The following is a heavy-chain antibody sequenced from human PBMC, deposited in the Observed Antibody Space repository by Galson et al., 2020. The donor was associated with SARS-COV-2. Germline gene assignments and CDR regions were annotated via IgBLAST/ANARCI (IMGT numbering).Heavy chain of an antibody. V-gene: IGHV3-30*04. CDR1: GFTFSSYA. J-gene: IGHJ4*02. D-gene: IGHD3-16*02. CDR2: ISYDGSNK. Sequence: GGSLRLSCAASGFTFSSYAMHWVRQAPGKGLEWVAVISYDGSNKYYADSVKGRFTISRDNSKNTLYLQMNSLRAEDTAVYYCARPGGGSYRYFLDYWGQGTLVTVSS. CDR3: ARPGGGSYRYFLDY.